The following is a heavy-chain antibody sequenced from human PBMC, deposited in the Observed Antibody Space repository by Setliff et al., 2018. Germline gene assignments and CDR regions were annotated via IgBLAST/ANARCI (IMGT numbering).Heavy chain of an antibody. V-gene: IGHV4-39*01. CDR1: GGSTSSSSYY. J-gene: IGHJ4*02. Sequence: SETLSLTCTVSGGSTSSSSYYWGWIRQPPGKGLEWIGSIYYSGSTYHNPSLKSRVTISVDTSKNQFSLKLSSVTAADTAVYYCASWYYDFWSGYYIPGYFDYWGQGTLVTVSS. D-gene: IGHD3-3*01. CDR3: ASWYYDFWSGYYIPGYFDY. CDR2: IYYSGST.